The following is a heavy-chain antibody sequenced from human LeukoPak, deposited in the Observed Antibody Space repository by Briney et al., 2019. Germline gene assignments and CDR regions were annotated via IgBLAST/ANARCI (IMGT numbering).Heavy chain of an antibody. D-gene: IGHD5-24*01. CDR1: GFTFTSSW. Sequence: GGSLRLSCAASGFTFTSSWMHWVRQAPGKGLVWVSRINSDGSNRNYADSVKGRFTISRDNAKNALYLQMDSLRAEDAAVYYCARPQDGYSGFDCWGQGTLVTVSS. CDR3: ARPQDGYSGFDC. V-gene: IGHV3-74*01. CDR2: INSDGSNR. J-gene: IGHJ4*02.